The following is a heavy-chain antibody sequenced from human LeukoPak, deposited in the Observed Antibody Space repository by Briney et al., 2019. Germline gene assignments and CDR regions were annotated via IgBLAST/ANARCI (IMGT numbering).Heavy chain of an antibody. J-gene: IGHJ1*01. CDR3: ARGERLLWFGEFESRQYFQH. Sequence: ASVKVPCKASGCTFSSYAFSWVRQAPGQGLEWMGGIIPIFGTANYAQKLQGRVTMTADKSTSTAYMELSSLRSEDTAVYYCARGERLLWFGEFESRQYFQHWGQGTLVTVSS. CDR2: IIPIFGTA. CDR1: GCTFSSYA. D-gene: IGHD3-10*01. V-gene: IGHV1-69*06.